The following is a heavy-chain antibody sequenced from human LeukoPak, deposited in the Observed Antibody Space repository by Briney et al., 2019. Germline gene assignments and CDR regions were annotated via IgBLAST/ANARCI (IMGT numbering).Heavy chain of an antibody. V-gene: IGHV1-69*13. CDR3: ARDRVGMGATAWAGAFDI. CDR2: IIPIFGTA. CDR1: GGTFSSYA. J-gene: IGHJ3*02. Sequence: GASVKVSCKASGGTFSSYAISWVRQAPGQGLEWMGGIIPIFGTANYAQKFQGRVTITADESTSTAYMELSSLRSEDTAVYYCARDRVGMGATAWAGAFDIWGQGTMVTVSS. D-gene: IGHD1-26*01.